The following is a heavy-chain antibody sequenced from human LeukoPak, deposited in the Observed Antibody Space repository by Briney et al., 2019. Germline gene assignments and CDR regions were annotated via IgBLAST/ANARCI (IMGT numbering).Heavy chain of an antibody. D-gene: IGHD6-6*01. CDR1: GGSISSGGYY. V-gene: IGHV4-39*07. CDR2: INHSGST. J-gene: IGHJ2*01. Sequence: SETLSLTCTVSGGSISSGGYYWSWIRQPPGKGLEWIGEINHSGSTNYNPSLKSRVTISVDTSKNQFSLKLSSVTAADTAVYYCARGRGRGSSRPWYFDLWGRGTLVTVSS. CDR3: ARGRGRGSSRPWYFDL.